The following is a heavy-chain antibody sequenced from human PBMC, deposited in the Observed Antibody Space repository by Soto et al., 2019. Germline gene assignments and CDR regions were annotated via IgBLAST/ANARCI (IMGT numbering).Heavy chain of an antibody. V-gene: IGHV3-9*01. CDR3: AKSEQWLVPWFDP. J-gene: IGHJ5*02. CDR1: GFTFDDYA. Sequence: EVQLVESGGGLVQPARSLRLSCAASGFTFDDYAMHWVLQAPGKGLEWVSGISLNRGSIGYADSVKGRFTISRDNAKNSLYLQMNSLRAEDTALDYCAKSEQWLVPWFDPWGQGTMVTVSS. CDR2: ISLNRGSI. D-gene: IGHD6-19*01.